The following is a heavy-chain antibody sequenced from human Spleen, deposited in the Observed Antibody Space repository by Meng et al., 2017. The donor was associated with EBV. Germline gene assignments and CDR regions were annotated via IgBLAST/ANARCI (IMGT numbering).Heavy chain of an antibody. D-gene: IGHD3-22*01. CDR1: GGTFSRYT. Sequence: QGPAVQAGGEVKKPGYSVKVSCKASGGTFSRYTITWVRQAPGQGLAWMGWVNPDSGNTGYPQKFQGRVTMTRNTSISTTYMELRSLTSEDTAVYYCARGMSYYDNSGFFDYWGQGALVTVFS. CDR2: VNPDSGNT. J-gene: IGHJ4*02. CDR3: ARGMSYYDNSGFFDY. V-gene: IGHV1-8*01.